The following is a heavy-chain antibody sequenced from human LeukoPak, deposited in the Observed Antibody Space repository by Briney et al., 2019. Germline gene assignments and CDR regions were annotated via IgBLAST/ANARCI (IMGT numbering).Heavy chain of an antibody. J-gene: IGHJ4*02. D-gene: IGHD3-22*01. CDR2: ISYDGSNK. Sequence: SGGSLRLSCAASGFTFSDYSMHWVRQTPGKGLEWVAVISYDGSNKYYADSVKGRFTISRDNSKNTLYLQMNSLRAEDTAVYYCARDYYDSSGYSYYFDYWGQGTLVTVSS. CDR1: GFTFSDYS. V-gene: IGHV3-30*03. CDR3: ARDYYDSSGYSYYFDY.